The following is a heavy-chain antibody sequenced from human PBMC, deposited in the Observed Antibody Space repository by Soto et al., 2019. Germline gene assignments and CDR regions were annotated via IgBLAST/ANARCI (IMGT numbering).Heavy chain of an antibody. V-gene: IGHV4-31*03. Sequence: LSLTCTVSCGSISSGGYYWSWIRQHPGKGLEWIGYIYYSGSTYYNPSLKSRVTISVDTSKNQFSLKLSSVTAADTAVYYCARYGDYYVYGMDVWGQGTTVTVSS. CDR3: ARYGDYYVYGMDV. CDR2: IYYSGST. J-gene: IGHJ6*02. D-gene: IGHD3-10*02. CDR1: CGSISSGGYY.